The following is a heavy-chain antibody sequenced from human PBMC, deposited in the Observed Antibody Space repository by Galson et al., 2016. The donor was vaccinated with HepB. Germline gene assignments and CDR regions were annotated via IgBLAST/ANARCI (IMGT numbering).Heavy chain of an antibody. D-gene: IGHD3-10*01. CDR1: GFIVSNDS. CDR2: SYADGRT. Sequence: SLRLSCAASGFIVSNDSMNWVRQAPGKGLEWLSVSYADGRTYYAESVRGPFTISSDNSKNTLFLHMNNLSAEDTAVYYCARAPGSRNGMNVWGQGTSVTVSS. V-gene: IGHV3-53*01. CDR3: ARAPGSRNGMNV. J-gene: IGHJ6*02.